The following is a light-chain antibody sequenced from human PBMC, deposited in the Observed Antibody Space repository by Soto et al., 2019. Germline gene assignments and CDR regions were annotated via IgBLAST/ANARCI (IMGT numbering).Light chain of an antibody. CDR1: QSVSSN. Sequence: EIVMTQSPATLSVSPGERATLSCRASQSVSSNLAWYQQKPGQAPRLLIYGASTRVTGIPARFSGSGSGTEFTLTISSLQSEDFAVYYCQQYNNWPQWTFCQGTKVEIK. V-gene: IGKV3-15*01. CDR2: GAS. CDR3: QQYNNWPQWT. J-gene: IGKJ1*01.